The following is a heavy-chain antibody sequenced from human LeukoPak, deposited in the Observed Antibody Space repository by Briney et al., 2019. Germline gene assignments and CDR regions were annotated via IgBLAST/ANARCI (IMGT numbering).Heavy chain of an antibody. CDR1: GGSISSYY. CDR3: ARHTLYGSGSYYVYYFDY. D-gene: IGHD3-10*01. CDR2: IYSSGST. Sequence: SETLSLSCTVSGGSISSYYWTWIRQPAGKGLEWIGRIYSSGSTNYNPSLKSRVTMSVDTSKNQFSLKLSSVTAADTAVYYCARHTLYGSGSYYVYYFDYWGQGTLVTVSS. J-gene: IGHJ4*02. V-gene: IGHV4-4*07.